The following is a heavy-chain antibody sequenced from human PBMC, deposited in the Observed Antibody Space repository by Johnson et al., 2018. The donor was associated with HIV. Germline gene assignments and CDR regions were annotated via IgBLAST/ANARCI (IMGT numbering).Heavy chain of an antibody. Sequence: VQLVESGGGLVKPGGSLRLSCSASGITVSSNYMSWVRQAPGKGLEWVSVIYSGDTTYYADSVKGRFTISRDNSKNTLYLQMNSLTVEDTAVYYCAKSKFISNWYAFDIWGQGTMVAVSS. J-gene: IGHJ3*02. CDR3: AKSKFISNWYAFDI. CDR2: IYSGDTT. CDR1: GITVSSNY. D-gene: IGHD4-11*01. V-gene: IGHV3-66*01.